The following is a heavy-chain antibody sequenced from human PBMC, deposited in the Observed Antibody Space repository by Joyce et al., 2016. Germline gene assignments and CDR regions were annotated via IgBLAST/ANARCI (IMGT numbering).Heavy chain of an antibody. J-gene: IGHJ3*02. CDR2: IYYSGST. V-gene: IGHV4-39*07. CDR3: ARGRNDYDSSGYYLGDAFDI. CDR1: GGSISSRSYY. Sequence: QLRLQESGPGLVKPSETLSLTCTVSGGSISSRSYYWGWIRQPPGKGLEWIGRIYYSGSTYYTPSLKRRVTISVDTSKNQFSLKLSAVTAADTAVYYCARGRNDYDSSGYYLGDAFDIWGQGTMVTVSS. D-gene: IGHD3-22*01.